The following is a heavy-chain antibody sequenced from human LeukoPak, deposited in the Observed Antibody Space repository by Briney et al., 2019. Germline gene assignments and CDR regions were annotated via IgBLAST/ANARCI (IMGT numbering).Heavy chain of an antibody. CDR1: GFTFSDYY. D-gene: IGHD3-9*01. Sequence: PGGSLRLSCAAPGFTFSDYYMSWIRQAPGKGLEWVSYISSSGSTIYYADSVKGRFTISRDNAKNSLYLQMNSLRAEDTAVYYCARDIGARYFDWPGTFDYWGQGTLVTVSS. V-gene: IGHV3-11*01. CDR3: ARDIGARYFDWPGTFDY. J-gene: IGHJ4*02. CDR2: ISSSGSTI.